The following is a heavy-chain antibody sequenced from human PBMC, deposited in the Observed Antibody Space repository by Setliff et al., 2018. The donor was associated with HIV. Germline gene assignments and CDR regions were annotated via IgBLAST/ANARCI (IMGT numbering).Heavy chain of an antibody. CDR1: GGSFSGYY. V-gene: IGHV4-34*01. J-gene: IGHJ3*02. D-gene: IGHD2-8*01. CDR3: ARVFPPIRGAPFGVPPGVFDI. CDR2: INHSGNT. Sequence: PSETLSLTCAFNGGSFSGYYWMWIRQSPGEGLEWIGEINHSGNTNYNPSLKSRVTMSGDTSKNQFSLNLTSVTAADTAVYFCARVFPPIRGAPFGVPPGVFDIWGQGSMVTVSS.